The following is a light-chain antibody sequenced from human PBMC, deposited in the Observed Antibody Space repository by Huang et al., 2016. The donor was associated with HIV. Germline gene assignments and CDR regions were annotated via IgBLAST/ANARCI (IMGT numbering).Light chain of an antibody. J-gene: IGKJ1*01. CDR1: QSFSHN. CDR2: GAS. Sequence: EIVMTQSPATLSVSPGERATLSCRATQSFSHNLAWYQQKPGQAPRLLIYGASTRATGVPDRFSGSGSGTEFTLTISSLQSEDCAVYYCQQYNKWPRGTFGQGTRVEVK. CDR3: QQYNKWPRGT. V-gene: IGKV3-15*01.